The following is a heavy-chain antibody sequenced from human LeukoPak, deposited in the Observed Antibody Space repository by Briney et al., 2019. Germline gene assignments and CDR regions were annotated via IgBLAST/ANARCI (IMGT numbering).Heavy chain of an antibody. CDR1: GFTFSSYS. Sequence: PGGSLRLSCAASGFTFSSYSMNWVRQAPGKGLEWVAVIWYDGSNKYYADSVKGRFTISRDNSKNTLYLQMNSLRAEDTAVYYCARDRSLFSTTVVTPDAYWGQGTLVTVSS. CDR3: ARDRSLFSTTVVTPDAY. CDR2: IWYDGSNK. V-gene: IGHV3-33*08. D-gene: IGHD4-23*01. J-gene: IGHJ4*02.